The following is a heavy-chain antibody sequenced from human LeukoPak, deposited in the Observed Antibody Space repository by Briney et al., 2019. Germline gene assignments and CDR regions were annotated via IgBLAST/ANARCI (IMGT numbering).Heavy chain of an antibody. CDR3: ARDPLFDY. J-gene: IGHJ4*02. Sequence: PSETLSLTCTVSGGSISSYYWSWIRQPAGQGREWIMRIYTGGSTNYNPPLKIRVTMSVDTSKNQFALKLSSVTAADTAVDYCARDPLFDYWGQGTLVTVSS. CDR2: IYTGGST. V-gene: IGHV4-4*07. CDR1: GGSISSYY.